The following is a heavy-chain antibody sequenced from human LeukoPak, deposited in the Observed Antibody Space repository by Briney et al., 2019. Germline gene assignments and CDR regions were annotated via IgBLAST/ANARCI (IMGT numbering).Heavy chain of an antibody. CDR2: IILMFGTT. CDR3: TRDEYKGSATFNY. D-gene: IGHD1-1*01. J-gene: IGHJ4*02. V-gene: IGHV1-69*13. Sequence: ASVKVSCKASGGTFRSAAMSWVRQAPGQGLEWVDHIILMFGTTTYAQNFQGRVSISADESTTTVYMELTSLASDDTAIYYCTRDEYKGSATFNYWGQGTQVIVSS. CDR1: GGTFRSAA.